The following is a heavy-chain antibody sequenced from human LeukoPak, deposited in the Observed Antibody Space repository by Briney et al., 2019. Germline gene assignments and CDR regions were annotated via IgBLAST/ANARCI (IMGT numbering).Heavy chain of an antibody. Sequence: GGSLRLSCAASGFTFSGSAMHWVRQASGKGLEWVGRIRSKANSYATAYAASVKGRFTISRDDSNNTAYLQMNSLKTEDTAVYYCTTAAQSDYWGQGTLVTVSS. CDR2: IRSKANSYAT. J-gene: IGHJ4*02. V-gene: IGHV3-73*01. D-gene: IGHD6-25*01. CDR3: TTAAQSDY. CDR1: GFTFSGSA.